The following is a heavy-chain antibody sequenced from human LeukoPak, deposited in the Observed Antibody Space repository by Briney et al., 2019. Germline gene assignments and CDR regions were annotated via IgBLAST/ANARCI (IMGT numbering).Heavy chain of an antibody. J-gene: IGHJ6*02. CDR2: ISYDGSNK. D-gene: IGHD4-11*01. CDR3: ARVFTVTTTEDYYYYYGMDV. V-gene: IGHV3-30-3*01. Sequence: PGGSLRLSCAASGFTFSSYAMHWVRQAPGKGLEWVAVISYDGSNKYYADSVKGRFTISRDNSKNTLYLQMNSLRAEDTAVYYCARVFTVTTTEDYYYYYGMDVWGQGTTVAVSS. CDR1: GFTFSSYA.